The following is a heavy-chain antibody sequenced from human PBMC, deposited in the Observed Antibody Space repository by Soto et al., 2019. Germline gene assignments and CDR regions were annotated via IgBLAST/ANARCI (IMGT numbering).Heavy chain of an antibody. CDR3: AREANSYFDIWSGFYGHCDY. J-gene: IGHJ4*02. D-gene: IGHD3-3*01. V-gene: IGHV3-74*01. Sequence: PGGSLRLSCAASGFTFSRYWMHWVRQAPGKGLVWVSRIKRDGSTTTYADSVEGRFTISRDNAKNTLYLEMSSLRADDTAVYYCAREANSYFDIWSGFYGHCDYWGQGNMVTVSS. CDR1: GFTFSRYW. CDR2: IKRDGSTT.